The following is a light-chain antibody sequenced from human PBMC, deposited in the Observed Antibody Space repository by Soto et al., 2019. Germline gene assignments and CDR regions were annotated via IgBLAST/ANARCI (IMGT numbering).Light chain of an antibody. CDR2: DDT. V-gene: IGLV2-23*01. Sequence: QSALTPPASVCGSPGQSITISCTGTVGLVSWYQQHPGKVPKLIIYDDTKRPSGVSSRFSGSKSGNTASLTISGLQTEDEADYYCCLYVGGRTYVFGTGTKVTVL. CDR1: VGL. J-gene: IGLJ1*01. CDR3: CLYVGGRTYV.